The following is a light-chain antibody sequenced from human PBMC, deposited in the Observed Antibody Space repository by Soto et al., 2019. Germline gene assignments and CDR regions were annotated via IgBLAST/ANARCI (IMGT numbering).Light chain of an antibody. CDR1: SSDVGAYNF. Sequence: QSALTQPPSASGSPGRSVTISCIGTSSDVGAYNFVSWYQQHPGKAPKLMIYEGSKRPSGVSNRFSGSKSGNTASLTISGLQAEDEADYYCCSYAGSSTPYVFGTGTKVTV. V-gene: IGLV2-23*01. CDR2: EGS. J-gene: IGLJ1*01. CDR3: CSYAGSSTPYV.